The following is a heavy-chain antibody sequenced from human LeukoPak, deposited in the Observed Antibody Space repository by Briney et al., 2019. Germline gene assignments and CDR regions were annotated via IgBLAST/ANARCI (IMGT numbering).Heavy chain of an antibody. CDR2: INGIGSTT. CDR3: ARGREYSNSWNFDY. V-gene: IGHV3-20*04. D-gene: IGHD6-6*01. Sequence: GGSLRLSCAASGFSFGGYGMSWVRQAPGKGMEWVSRINGIGSTTGYADSVKGRFNISRDNAKNSVFLQINSLRAEDTALYYCARGREYSNSWNFDYWGQGTLVAVSS. J-gene: IGHJ4*02. CDR1: GFSFGGYG.